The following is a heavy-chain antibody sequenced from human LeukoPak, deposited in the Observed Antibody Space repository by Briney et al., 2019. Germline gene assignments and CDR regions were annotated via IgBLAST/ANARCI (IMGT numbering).Heavy chain of an antibody. CDR1: GYTFTGYY. D-gene: IGHD5-18*01. Sequence: SVKVSCKASGYTFTGYYIHWVRQAPGQGLEWMGRIIPILGIANYAQKFQGRVTITADKSTSTAYMELSSLRSEDTAVYYCASLSYTAMVDWGQGTLVTVSS. V-gene: IGHV1-69*02. CDR2: IIPILGIA. J-gene: IGHJ4*02. CDR3: ASLSYTAMVD.